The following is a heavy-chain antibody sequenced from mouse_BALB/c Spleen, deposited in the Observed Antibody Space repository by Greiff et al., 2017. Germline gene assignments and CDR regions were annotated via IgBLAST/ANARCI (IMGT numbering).Heavy chain of an antibody. CDR3: ARDGGVREYFDV. V-gene: IGHV5-4*02. J-gene: IGHJ1*01. D-gene: IGHD2-5*01. CDR1: GFTFSDYY. CDR2: ISDGGSYT. Sequence: EVKLVESGGGLVKPRGSLKLSCAASGFTFSDYYMYWVRQTPEKRLEWVATISDGGSYTYYPDSVKGRFTISRDNAKNNLYLQMSSLKSEDTAMYYCARDGGVREYFDVWGAGTTVTVAS.